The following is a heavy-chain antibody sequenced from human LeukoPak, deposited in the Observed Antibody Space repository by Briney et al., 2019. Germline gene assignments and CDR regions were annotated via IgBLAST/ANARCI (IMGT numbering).Heavy chain of an antibody. Sequence: GGSLRLSCAASGFTFSSYEMNWVRLAPGKGLEWVSYISSSGSTIYYADSVKGRFTISRDNAKNSLYLQMNSLRAEDTAVYYCARVKVDHFWSGYEIDYWGQGTLVTVSS. V-gene: IGHV3-48*03. CDR3: ARVKVDHFWSGYEIDY. D-gene: IGHD3-3*02. CDR1: GFTFSSYE. J-gene: IGHJ4*02. CDR2: ISSSGSTI.